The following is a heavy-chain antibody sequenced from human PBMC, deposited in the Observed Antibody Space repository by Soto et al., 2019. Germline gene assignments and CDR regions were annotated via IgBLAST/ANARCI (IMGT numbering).Heavy chain of an antibody. D-gene: IGHD2-15*01. V-gene: IGHV3-30*18. J-gene: IGHJ6*02. CDR1: GFTFSSYG. CDR3: AKDRYCSGGTCLNFYGLDV. Sequence: PVGSLRLSCAASGFTFSSYGMHWVRQAPGKGLEWVTVISYDGSNEYYADSVKGRFTISRDNSKNTLYLQMNSLRGEDTAVYYCAKDRYCSGGTCLNFYGLDVWGQGTTVTVSS. CDR2: ISYDGSNE.